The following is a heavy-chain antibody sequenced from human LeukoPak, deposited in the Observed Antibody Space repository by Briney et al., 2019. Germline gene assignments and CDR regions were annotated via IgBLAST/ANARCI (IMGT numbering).Heavy chain of an antibody. CDR2: IIPIFGTA. Sequence: SVTVSCTAPGGTFSSYAISWVRQAPGQGLEWMGGIIPIFGTANYAQKFQGRVTITADESTSTAYMELSSLRSEDTAAYYCARDLGATYLLDYWGQGTLVTVSS. D-gene: IGHD1-26*01. V-gene: IGHV1-69*01. CDR1: GGTFSSYA. J-gene: IGHJ4*02. CDR3: ARDLGATYLLDY.